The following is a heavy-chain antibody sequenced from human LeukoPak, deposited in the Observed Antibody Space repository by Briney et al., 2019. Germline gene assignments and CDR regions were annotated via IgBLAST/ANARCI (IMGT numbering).Heavy chain of an antibody. V-gene: IGHV1-69*04. J-gene: IGHJ4*02. D-gene: IGHD6-19*01. Sequence: GASVKVSCKASGGTFSSYTISWVRQAPGQGLEWMGRIIPILGIANYAQKFQGRVTITADKSTSTAYMELSSLRSEDTAVYYCAREVAGSYYFDYWGQGTLFTVSS. CDR1: GGTFSSYT. CDR2: IIPILGIA. CDR3: AREVAGSYYFDY.